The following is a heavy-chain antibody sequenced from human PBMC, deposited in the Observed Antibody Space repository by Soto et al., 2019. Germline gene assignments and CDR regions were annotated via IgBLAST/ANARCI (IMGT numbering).Heavy chain of an antibody. J-gene: IGHJ6*03. CDR2: IYSSGST. CDR1: GGSISSYY. D-gene: IGHD2-21*01. Sequence: SSETLSLTCTVSGGSISSYYYSWIRQPPGKGLEWIGYIYSSGSTNYNPSLKSRVTISVVTSKNQFSLKLTSVTAADTATYYCARGGISHWAYFYYMDVWDRGTTVTVSS. V-gene: IGHV4-59*12. CDR3: ARGGISHWAYFYYMDV.